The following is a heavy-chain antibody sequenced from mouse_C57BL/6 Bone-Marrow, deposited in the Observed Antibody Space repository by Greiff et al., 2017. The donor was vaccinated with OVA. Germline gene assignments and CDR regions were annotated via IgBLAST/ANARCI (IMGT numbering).Heavy chain of an antibody. V-gene: IGHV1-5*01. D-gene: IGHD1-1*01. J-gene: IGHJ2*01. CDR2: IYPGNSDT. Sequence: EVQLQQSGTVLARPGASVKMSCKTSGYTFTSYWMHWVKQRPGQGLEWIGAIYPGNSDTSYNQKFKGKAKLTAVTSASTAYMELSSLTNEDSAVYYCTLTVVEDYFDYWGQGTTRTVSS. CDR1: GYTFTSYW. CDR3: TLTVVEDYFDY.